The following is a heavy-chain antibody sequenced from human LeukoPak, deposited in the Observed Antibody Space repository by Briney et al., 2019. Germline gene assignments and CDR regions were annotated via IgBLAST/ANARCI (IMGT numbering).Heavy chain of an antibody. D-gene: IGHD2-2*01. CDR2: IGSTSI. CDR1: GSSTSTYS. V-gene: IGHV3-48*01. J-gene: IGHJ4*02. Sequence: PGGSLRLSCAASGSSTSTYSMGWVRQAPGKGLERASYIGSTSIYADSVKGRFTISRDNAKNSLYLQMNSLRAEGTAVYYCARDGPPAGAGDFDYWGQGTPVTVSP. CDR3: ARDGPPAGAGDFDY.